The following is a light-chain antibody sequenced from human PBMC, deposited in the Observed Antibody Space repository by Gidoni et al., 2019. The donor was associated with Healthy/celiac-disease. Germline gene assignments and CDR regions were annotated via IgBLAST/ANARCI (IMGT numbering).Light chain of an antibody. V-gene: IGKV1-39*01. CDR3: QQSYSTPPYT. CDR1: QSISSY. CDR2: APS. Sequence: DIQMTQSPSSLSASVGDRVTITCRASQSISSYLNWYQQKPGKAPKPLIYAPSSLQSGVPSRFSGSGSGTDFTLTISSLQPEDFATYYCQQSYSTPPYTFGQGTKLEIK. J-gene: IGKJ2*01.